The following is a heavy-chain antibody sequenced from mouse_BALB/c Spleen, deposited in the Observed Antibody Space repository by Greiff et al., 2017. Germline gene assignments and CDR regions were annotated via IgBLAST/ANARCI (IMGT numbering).Heavy chain of an antibody. CDR3: TTSPYDAMDY. CDR1: GYTFTSYY. Sequence: VKLQESGAELVKPGASVKLSCKASGYTFTSYYMYWVKQRPGQGLEWIGEINPSNGGTNFNEKFKSKATLTVDKSSSTAYMQLSSLTSEDSAVYYCTTSPYDAMDYWGQGTSVTVSS. J-gene: IGHJ4*01. V-gene: IGHV1S16*01. CDR2: INPSNGGT.